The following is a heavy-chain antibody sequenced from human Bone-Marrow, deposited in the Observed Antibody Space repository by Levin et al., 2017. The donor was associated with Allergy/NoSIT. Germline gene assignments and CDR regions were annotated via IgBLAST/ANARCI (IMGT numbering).Heavy chain of an antibody. CDR1: GFTFSTYA. D-gene: IGHD3-22*01. CDR3: VRTGESSGNYGGDKELDY. Sequence: GASVKVSCAASGFTFSTYAMSWVRQAPGKGLDWVSGISGSGSNTYYADSAKGRFTISRDNSKSTLYLQMNSLRTEDTGVYYCVRTGESSGNYGGDKELDYWGQGTLVTVSS. J-gene: IGHJ4*02. V-gene: IGHV3-23*01. CDR2: ISGSGSNT.